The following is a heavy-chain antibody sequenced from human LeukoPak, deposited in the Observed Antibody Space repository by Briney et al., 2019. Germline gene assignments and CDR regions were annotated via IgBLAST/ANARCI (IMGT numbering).Heavy chain of an antibody. J-gene: IGHJ4*02. CDR1: GGTFSSYA. D-gene: IGHD2-2*02. CDR2: IIPIFGAA. Sequence: SMKVSCKASGGTFSSYAISWVGQAPGQGLEWMGGIIPIFGAANYAQKFQGRVTITTDESTSTAYMELSSLRSEDTAVYYCARPQTHCSSTSCYTAGLDYWGQGTLVTVSS. V-gene: IGHV1-69*05. CDR3: ARPQTHCSSTSCYTAGLDY.